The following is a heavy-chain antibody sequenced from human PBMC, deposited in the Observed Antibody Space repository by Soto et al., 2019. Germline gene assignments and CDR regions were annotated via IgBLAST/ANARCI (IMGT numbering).Heavy chain of an antibody. J-gene: IGHJ5*02. CDR1: GGSISDDTYY. CDR2: IYYSGTS. CDR3: ARLQCNNPGYNALDP. Sequence: SETLSLTCTVSGGSISDDTYYWGWIRQPPGKGLEWIGSIYYSGTSSYNPSLESRVTMSVDTSKKQLSLRLRSVTATDTAVYYCARLQCNNPGYNALDPWGHGTLVTVS. D-gene: IGHD1-1*01. V-gene: IGHV4-39*01.